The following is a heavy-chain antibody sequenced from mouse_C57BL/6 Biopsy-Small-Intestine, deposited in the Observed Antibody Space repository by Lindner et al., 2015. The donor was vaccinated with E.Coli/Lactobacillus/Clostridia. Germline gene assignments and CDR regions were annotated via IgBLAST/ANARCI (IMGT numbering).Heavy chain of an antibody. Sequence: VQLQESGGGLVKPGGSLKLSCVASGFTFSDYGMHWVRQAPERGLEWVAYISSGSSTIYYADTVKGRFTISRDNAKNTLFLQMTSLRSEDTAMYYCARPYYYYFDYWGPRHHSHSLL. D-gene: IGHD1-1*01. CDR3: ARPYYYYFDY. J-gene: IGHJ2*01. CDR2: ISSGSSTI. CDR1: GFTFSDYG. V-gene: IGHV5-17*01.